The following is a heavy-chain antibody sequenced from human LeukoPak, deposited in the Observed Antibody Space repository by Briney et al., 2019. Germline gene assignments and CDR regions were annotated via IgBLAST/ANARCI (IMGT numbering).Heavy chain of an antibody. J-gene: IGHJ4*02. CDR2: IIPIFGTA. CDR1: GGTFSSYA. Sequence: SVKLSCKASGGTFSSYAISWVRQAPGQGLEWMGGIIPIFGTANYAQKFQDRVTITADESTSTAYMELSSLRSEDTAVYYCARDGGSGWYGEFDYWGQGTLVTVSS. CDR3: ARDGGSGWYGEFDY. D-gene: IGHD6-19*01. V-gene: IGHV1-69*13.